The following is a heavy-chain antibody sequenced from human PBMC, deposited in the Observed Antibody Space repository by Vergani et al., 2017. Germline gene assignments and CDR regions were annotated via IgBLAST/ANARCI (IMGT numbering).Heavy chain of an antibody. D-gene: IGHD3-22*01. J-gene: IGHJ3*02. Sequence: QVQLQESGPGLVKPSETLSLTCTVSGGSISSYYWSWIRQPPGKGLEWIGYIYYSGSTNYNPSLKSRVTISVDTSKNQFSLKLSSVTAADTAVYYCARAVYYYDSKGAFDIWGPGTMVTVSS. CDR1: GGSISSYY. CDR3: ARAVYYYDSKGAFDI. CDR2: IYYSGST. V-gene: IGHV4-59*01.